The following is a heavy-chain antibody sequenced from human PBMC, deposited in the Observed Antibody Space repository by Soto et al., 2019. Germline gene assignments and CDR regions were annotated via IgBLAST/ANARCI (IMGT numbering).Heavy chain of an antibody. CDR1: GIAFSNYW. CDR2: INSDGSST. V-gene: IGHV3-74*01. J-gene: IGHJ4*02. CDR3: VKARTVTPQNAVDY. Sequence: GGALRLSCAGFGIAFSNYWMHWVRQAPGKGLVWVSRINSDGSSTSYADSVKGRFTISRDNAKNTLYLQMERLRAEDTAVYYWVKARTVTPQNAVDYGAQGTLFTVPS. D-gene: IGHD4-17*01.